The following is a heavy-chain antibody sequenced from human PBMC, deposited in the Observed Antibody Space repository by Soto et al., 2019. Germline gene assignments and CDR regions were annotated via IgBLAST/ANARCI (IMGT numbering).Heavy chain of an antibody. J-gene: IGHJ5*01. CDR2: INAGNGNT. CDR3: ARAAIAARPWFDS. Sequence: ASVKVSCKASGYTFTGYYMHWVRQAPGQSLEWMGWINAGNGNTKYSQKFQGRVTITRDTSASSAYMELSSLRSEDTAVYYCARAAIAARPWFDSWGQGTLVTSP. D-gene: IGHD6-6*01. CDR1: GYTFTGYY. V-gene: IGHV1-3*01.